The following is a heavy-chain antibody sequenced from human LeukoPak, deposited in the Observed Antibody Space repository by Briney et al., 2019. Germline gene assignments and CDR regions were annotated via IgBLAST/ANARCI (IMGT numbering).Heavy chain of an antibody. V-gene: IGHV3-21*01. J-gene: IGHJ6*03. CDR1: GFTFSSYS. Sequence: GGSLRLSCEASGFTFSSYSMNWVRQAPGKGLEWVSSISSSGNSMYYADSVKGRFTISRDNAKNSLFLQMNSLRAEATAVYYCARKGDAYGSDSYFYMDVWGKGTAVTVSS. CDR2: ISSSGNSM. CDR3: ARKGDAYGSDSYFYMDV. D-gene: IGHD5-24*01.